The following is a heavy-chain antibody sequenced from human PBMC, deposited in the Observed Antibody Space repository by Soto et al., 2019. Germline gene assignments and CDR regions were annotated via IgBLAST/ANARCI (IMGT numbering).Heavy chain of an antibody. J-gene: IGHJ4*02. D-gene: IGHD3-22*01. CDR2: ISPYNGNT. V-gene: IGHV1-18*01. Sequence: ASVKVSCKASGYIFSSYGITWVRQAPGQGPEWMGWISPYNGNTYYAQKLQGRVTMTTDTLTSTASMELRSLRSDDTAVYYCARALTPYGYDSSHPFDYWGQGTLVTVYS. CDR3: ARALTPYGYDSSHPFDY. CDR1: GYIFSSYG.